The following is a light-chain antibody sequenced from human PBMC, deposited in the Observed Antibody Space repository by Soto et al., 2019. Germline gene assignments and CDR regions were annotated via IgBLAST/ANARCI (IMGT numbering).Light chain of an antibody. CDR2: TNN. V-gene: IGLV1-44*01. CDR1: SSNIGNNP. CDR3: AAWDASLNGPV. Sequence: QSALTQPPSASGTPGQRVTISCSGSSSNIGNNPVNWYQQLPGTAPKLLIYTNNERPSGVPDRFSGSKSGTSASLAISGLQSEDEADYYCAAWDASLNGPVFGGGTKLTVL. J-gene: IGLJ2*01.